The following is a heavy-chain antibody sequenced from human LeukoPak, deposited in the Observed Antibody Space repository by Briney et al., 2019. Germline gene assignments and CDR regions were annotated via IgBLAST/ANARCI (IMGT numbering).Heavy chain of an antibody. Sequence: GGSLRLSCAASGLTVSSNCMSWVRQAPGKGLEWVSFIYSGGNTYYADAVKGRFTISRDNSKNTLYLQMNRLRAEDTAVYYCANHYYDSSGYYFAFDIWGQGTMVTVSS. CDR3: ANHYYDSSGYYFAFDI. CDR2: IYSGGNT. J-gene: IGHJ3*02. V-gene: IGHV3-53*05. D-gene: IGHD3-22*01. CDR1: GLTVSSNC.